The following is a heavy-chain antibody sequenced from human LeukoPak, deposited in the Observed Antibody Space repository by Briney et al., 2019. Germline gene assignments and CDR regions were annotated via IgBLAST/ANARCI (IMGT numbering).Heavy chain of an antibody. CDR3: ARDWREWIQLWLLTY. Sequence: PGGSLRLSCTASGFTFSSYAMHWVRLAPGKGLEWVAVISYDGSNKYYADSVKGRFTISRDNSKNTLYLQMNSLRADDTAVYYCARDWREWIQLWLLTYWGQGTLVTVSS. V-gene: IGHV3-30*04. J-gene: IGHJ4*02. CDR1: GFTFSSYA. D-gene: IGHD5-18*01. CDR2: ISYDGSNK.